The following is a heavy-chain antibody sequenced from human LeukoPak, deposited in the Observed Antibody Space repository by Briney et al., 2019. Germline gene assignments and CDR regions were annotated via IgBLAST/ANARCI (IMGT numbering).Heavy chain of an antibody. CDR3: ARSRYSGYDRALDY. CDR2: INPNSGGT. V-gene: IGHV1-2*02. J-gene: IGHJ4*02. CDR1: GYTFTSYY. D-gene: IGHD5-12*01. Sequence: ASVKVSCKASGYTFTSYYMHWVRQAPGQGLEWMGWINPNSGGTNYAQKFQGRVTMTRDTSISTAYMELSRLRSDDTAVYYCARSRYSGYDRALDYWGQGTLVTVSS.